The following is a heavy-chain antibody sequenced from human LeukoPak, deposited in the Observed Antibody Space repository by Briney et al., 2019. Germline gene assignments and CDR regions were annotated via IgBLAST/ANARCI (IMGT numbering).Heavy chain of an antibody. CDR1: GFTFGDDG. J-gene: IGHJ4*02. V-gene: IGHV3-49*03. D-gene: IGHD4-17*01. Sequence: GRSLRLSCSASGFTFGDDGWSWFRLAPGKGLEWISLIRKKAYGVTTEYAASVRGRFIISRDDAKSIAYLHMNSLKTEDTALYYCARGLHDYGDSNYYFDQWGQGTLVTVSS. CDR3: ARGLHDYGDSNYYFDQ. CDR2: IRKKAYGVTT.